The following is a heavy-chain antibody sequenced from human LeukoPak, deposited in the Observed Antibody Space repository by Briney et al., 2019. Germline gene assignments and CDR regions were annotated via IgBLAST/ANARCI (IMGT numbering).Heavy chain of an antibody. CDR3: ARARGDGTLDY. Sequence: GGSLRLSCAASRLTFSSYAMSWVRQAPGKGLEWVSSISSSSSYIYYADSVKGRFTISRDNAKNSLYLQMNSLRAEDTAVYYCARARGDGTLDYWGQGTLVTVSS. V-gene: IGHV3-21*01. J-gene: IGHJ4*02. CDR1: RLTFSSYA. D-gene: IGHD2-21*02. CDR2: ISSSSSYI.